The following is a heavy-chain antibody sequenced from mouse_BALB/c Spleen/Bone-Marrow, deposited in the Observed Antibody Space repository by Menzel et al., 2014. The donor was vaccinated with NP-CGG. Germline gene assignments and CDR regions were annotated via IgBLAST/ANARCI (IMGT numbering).Heavy chain of an antibody. Sequence: EVKLMESGGGLVKPGGSLKLSCAASGFAFSSYDMSWVRQTPEKRLEWVAYISSGGGSTYYSDTVKGRFTISRDNAKNPLYLEMSSLKSEDPAMYYCARHMIRGFASWGQGTLVTVSA. J-gene: IGHJ3*01. CDR2: ISSGGGST. D-gene: IGHD2-4*01. CDR3: ARHMIRGFAS. CDR1: GFAFSSYD. V-gene: IGHV5-12-1*01.